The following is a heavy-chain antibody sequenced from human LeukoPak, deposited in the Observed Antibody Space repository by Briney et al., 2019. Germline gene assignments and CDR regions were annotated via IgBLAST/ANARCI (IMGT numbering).Heavy chain of an antibody. Sequence: GGSLRLSCAASGFTFSSYSMNWGRQAPGKGLEWVSSISSSSSYIYYADSVKGRFTISRDNAKNSLYLQMNSLRAEDTAVYYCARDRWELLNPAIVDYWGQGTLVTVSS. CDR2: ISSSSSYI. V-gene: IGHV3-21*01. D-gene: IGHD1-26*01. CDR1: GFTFSSYS. CDR3: ARDRWELLNPAIVDY. J-gene: IGHJ4*02.